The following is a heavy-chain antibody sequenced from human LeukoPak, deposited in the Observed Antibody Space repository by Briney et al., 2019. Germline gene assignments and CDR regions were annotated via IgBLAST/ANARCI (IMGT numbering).Heavy chain of an antibody. D-gene: IGHD6-13*01. CDR3: ARDNPIAAAVDY. CDR1: VGSISSGSYY. Sequence: PSQTLSLTCPVSVGSISSGSYYWSWIRQPAGKGLKWIGRIYTSGSTNYNPSLKSRVTISVDTSKNQFSLKLSSVTAADTAVYYCARDNPIAAAVDYWGQGTLVTVSS. J-gene: IGHJ4*02. V-gene: IGHV4-61*02. CDR2: IYTSGST.